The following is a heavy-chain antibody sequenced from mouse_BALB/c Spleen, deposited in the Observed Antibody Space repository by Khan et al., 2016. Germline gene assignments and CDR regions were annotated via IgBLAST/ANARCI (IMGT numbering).Heavy chain of an antibody. D-gene: IGHD1-1*01. Sequence: VQLKQSGPELVKPGASVKVSCMASGYAFTSYNMYWVKQSHGKSLEWIGYIDPYNGGTNYNQKFKGKATLTVDKSSSTAYMHLNSLTSEDSAVYYCAREGVTTVVAKGLDFWGQGTTLTVSS. CDR1: GYAFTSYN. V-gene: IGHV1S135*01. J-gene: IGHJ2*01. CDR3: AREGVTTVVAKGLDF. CDR2: IDPYNGGT.